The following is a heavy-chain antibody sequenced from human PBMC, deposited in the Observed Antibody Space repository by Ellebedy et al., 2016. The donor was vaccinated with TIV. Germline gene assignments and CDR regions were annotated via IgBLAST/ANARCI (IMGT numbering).Heavy chain of an antibody. CDR3: AKRAEDYDTNGFKAPFDS. V-gene: IGHV3-23*01. D-gene: IGHD3-22*01. J-gene: IGHJ4*02. CDR1: GFTFSTYA. Sequence: GGSLRLXXVASGFTFSTYAMNWVRQGPGTGLDRVSVISGNGANTYYADSGKGRFTISRDNSKNTAYLQMNSLRAEDTAVYYCAKRAEDYDTNGFKAPFDSWGQGTLVTVSS. CDR2: ISGNGANT.